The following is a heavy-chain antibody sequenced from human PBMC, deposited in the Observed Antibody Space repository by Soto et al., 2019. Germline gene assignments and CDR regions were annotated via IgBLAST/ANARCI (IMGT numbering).Heavy chain of an antibody. CDR1: GGSFSNYY. D-gene: IGHD3-16*02. V-gene: IGHV4-34*01. CDR2: VNHSGST. Sequence: AETLSLTCAVSGGSFSNYYWTWIRQPPGAGLEWIGEVNHSGSTSYSPALKSRVTISVDSSKNQFSLILTSVTAADRAVYFCARCQYHGSAGFYTNRYFYAVDVCGQANTVTVXS. CDR3: ARCQYHGSAGFYTNRYFYAVDV. J-gene: IGHJ6*02.